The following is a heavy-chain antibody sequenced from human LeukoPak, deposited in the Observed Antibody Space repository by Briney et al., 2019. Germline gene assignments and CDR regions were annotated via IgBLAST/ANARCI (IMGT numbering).Heavy chain of an antibody. CDR2: IHTSGST. CDR1: GDSISSHY. Sequence: PSETLSLTCTVSGDSISSHYWSWLRQPPGKGLEWIGYIHTSGSTNYNPSLKSRVTTSVDTSKNQLSLKLTSVTAADTAVYYCARQSSAAGTFWFDPWGQGTLVTVSS. CDR3: ARQSSAAGTFWFDP. D-gene: IGHD6-13*01. J-gene: IGHJ5*02. V-gene: IGHV4-4*09.